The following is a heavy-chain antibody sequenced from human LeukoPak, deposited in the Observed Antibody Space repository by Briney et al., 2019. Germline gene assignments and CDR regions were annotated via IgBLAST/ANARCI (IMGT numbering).Heavy chain of an antibody. CDR3: ARSDNSATPFDY. Sequence: GGSLRLSCAASGFTFSSYGMHWVRQAPGKGLEWAAFISYDGVNKYYADSVKGRFTISRDNSKNTVYLQMDSLRPEDMAVYFCARSDNSATPFDYWGQGTLVTVSS. D-gene: IGHD3-22*01. CDR1: GFTFSSYG. J-gene: IGHJ4*02. CDR2: ISYDGVNK. V-gene: IGHV3-30*03.